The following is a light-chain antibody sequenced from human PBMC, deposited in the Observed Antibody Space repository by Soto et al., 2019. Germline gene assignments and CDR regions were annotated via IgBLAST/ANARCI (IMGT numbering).Light chain of an antibody. CDR3: SSFTSSNTYV. J-gene: IGLJ1*01. Sequence: QSALTQPPSVSGSPGQSVAISCTGTSSDIGAYNRVSWYQQPPGTAPKLMIYDVNNRPSGVPDRFSGSKSGNTASLTISELQADDEADYYCSSFTSSNTYVFGTGTKVTVL. CDR2: DVN. CDR1: SSDIGAYNR. V-gene: IGLV2-18*02.